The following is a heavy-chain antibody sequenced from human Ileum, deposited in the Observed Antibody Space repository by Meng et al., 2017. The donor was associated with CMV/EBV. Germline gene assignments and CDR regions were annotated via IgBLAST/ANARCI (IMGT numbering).Heavy chain of an antibody. CDR2: IIPIFGTA. V-gene: IGHV1-69*05. Sequence: SVKVSCKASGGTFSSYAISWVRQAPGQGLEWMGGIIPIFGTANYAQKVQGRVTITTDESTSTAYMELSSLRSEDTAVYYCARGVVVPAAIPPYYYYYGMDVWGQGTTVTVSS. J-gene: IGHJ6*02. CDR1: GGTFSSYA. D-gene: IGHD2-2*02. CDR3: ARGVVVPAAIPPYYYYYGMDV.